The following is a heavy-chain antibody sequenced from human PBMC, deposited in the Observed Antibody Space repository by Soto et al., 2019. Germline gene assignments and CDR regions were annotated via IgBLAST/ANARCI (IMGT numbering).Heavy chain of an antibody. CDR3: ARGGRSSLYQYYYYYGMDV. CDR2: INHSGST. D-gene: IGHD1-26*01. V-gene: IGHV4-34*01. CDR1: GGSFSGYY. Sequence: SETLSLTCAVYGGSFSGYYWSWIRQPPGKGLEWIGEINHSGSTNYNPSLKSRVTISVDTSKNQFSLKLSSVTAADTAVYYCARGGRSSLYQYYYYYGMDVWGQGTTVTVSS. J-gene: IGHJ6*02.